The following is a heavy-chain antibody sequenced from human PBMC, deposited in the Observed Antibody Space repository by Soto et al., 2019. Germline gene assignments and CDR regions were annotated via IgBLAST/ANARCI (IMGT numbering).Heavy chain of an antibody. Sequence: QVQLVQSGGEVMKPGASLKGSCKASGYTFTSYSLSWLRQAPGQVLEWMGWMSTYNGHTNYAQKFQGRVTMTTDTSTRTAYMELRSLTSDDTAVYFCARVFTYDSSGYYLAPGAFDIWGQGTLVTVSS. CDR1: GYTFTSYS. CDR2: MSTYNGHT. CDR3: ARVFTYDSSGYYLAPGAFDI. D-gene: IGHD3-22*01. J-gene: IGHJ3*02. V-gene: IGHV1-18*01.